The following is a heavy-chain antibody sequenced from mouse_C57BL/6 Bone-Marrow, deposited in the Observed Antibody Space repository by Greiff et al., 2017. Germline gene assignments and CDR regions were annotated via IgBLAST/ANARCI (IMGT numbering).Heavy chain of an antibody. J-gene: IGHJ1*03. CDR1: GFNIKDYY. CDR2: IDPEDGET. V-gene: IGHV14-2*01. CDR3: AWRDGSSHWYFEV. D-gene: IGHD1-1*01. Sequence: VLLQQSGAEFVKPGASVKLSCTASGFNIKDYYMHWVKQRTEQGLEWIGRIDPEDGETKYAPKFQGKATITADTSSNTAYLQHSSLTSEDTAVYDCAWRDGSSHWYFEVWGTGTTVTVSS.